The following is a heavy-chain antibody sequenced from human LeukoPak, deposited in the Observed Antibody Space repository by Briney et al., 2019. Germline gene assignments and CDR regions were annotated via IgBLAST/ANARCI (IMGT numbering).Heavy chain of an antibody. Sequence: PSGTLSLTCAVSGGSISSSNWWSWVRQPPGKGLEWIGEIYHSGSTYYNPSLKSRVTISVDTSKNQFSLKLSSVTAADTAVYYCARDRWLRYSSSWYGTGWGQGTLVTVSS. CDR3: ARDRWLRYSSSWYGTG. CDR1: GGSISSSNW. V-gene: IGHV4-4*02. CDR2: IYHSGST. D-gene: IGHD6-13*01. J-gene: IGHJ4*02.